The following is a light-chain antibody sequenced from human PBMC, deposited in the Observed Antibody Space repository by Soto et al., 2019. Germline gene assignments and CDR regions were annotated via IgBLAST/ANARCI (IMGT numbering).Light chain of an antibody. V-gene: IGKV3-15*01. CDR3: QQYHNWTIT. CDR1: QSVSSN. Sequence: EILMTQYPATLSVSPGESATLSCGASQSVSSNLAWHQQKPGQAPRILIYDASTRATGISARLRGSGSGTEFTITISSLQYEDFAVYYCQQYHNWTITFGQGTRLEIK. CDR2: DAS. J-gene: IGKJ5*01.